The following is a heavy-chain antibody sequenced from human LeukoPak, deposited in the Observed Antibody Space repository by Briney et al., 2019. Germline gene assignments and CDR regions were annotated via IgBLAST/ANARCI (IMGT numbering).Heavy chain of an antibody. J-gene: IGHJ4*02. V-gene: IGHV3-23*01. CDR3: AKGDTNTMDRGITFDY. CDR2: ISGSGGST. CDR1: GFTYSSYA. D-gene: IGHD3-10*01. Sequence: GGSLRLSCAASGFTYSSYAMSWVRQAPGKGLEWVSAISGSGGSTYYVDSVKGRFTISRDNSKKTLYLQMNSLRAEDTAVYFCAKGDTNTMDRGITFDYWGQGTLVTVSS.